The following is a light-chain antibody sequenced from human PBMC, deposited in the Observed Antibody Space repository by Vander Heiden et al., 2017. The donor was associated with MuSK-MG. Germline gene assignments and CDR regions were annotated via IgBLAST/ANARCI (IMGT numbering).Light chain of an antibody. V-gene: IGKV1-39*01. Sequence: DIQMTPSPSSLSASVRGGVTIACRASQSISSYLNWYQQKPGKAPKLLIYAASSLHSGVPSRFSGSGSGTDFTLTISSLQPEDFATYYCQQSYSTPGTFGQGTKLEIK. CDR1: QSISSY. CDR3: QQSYSTPGT. J-gene: IGKJ2*02. CDR2: AAS.